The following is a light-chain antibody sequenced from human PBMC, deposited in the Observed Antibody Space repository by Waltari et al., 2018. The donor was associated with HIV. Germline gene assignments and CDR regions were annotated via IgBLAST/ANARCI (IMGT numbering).Light chain of an antibody. J-gene: IGLJ6*01. Sequence: QSGLRQPPSTSRPPGQRVVISCSGSNSNVGKNYVSWFQQLPGAAPRLLIYRNDRRPSGVPDRFTAAKSGPSASLVISGLRSDDESEYFCASWDDALSSWLFGGGTKLTVL. CDR3: ASWDDALSSWL. V-gene: IGLV1-47*01. CDR1: NSNVGKNY. CDR2: RND.